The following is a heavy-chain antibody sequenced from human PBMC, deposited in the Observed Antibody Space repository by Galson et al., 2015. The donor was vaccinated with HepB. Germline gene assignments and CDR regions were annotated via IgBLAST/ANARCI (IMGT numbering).Heavy chain of an antibody. J-gene: IGHJ4*02. V-gene: IGHV3-66*01. CDR3: ARGPRDCSSTSCSDYFDF. CDR1: GFTVSSKY. Sequence: SLRLSCAASGFTVSSKYVSWVRQAPGQGLEWVSVIYSGGNTYYADSVKGRFTISRDNSKNTLYLQMNSLRAEDTAVHYCARGPRDCSSTSCSDYFDFWGQGALVTVSS. D-gene: IGHD2-2*01. CDR2: IYSGGNT.